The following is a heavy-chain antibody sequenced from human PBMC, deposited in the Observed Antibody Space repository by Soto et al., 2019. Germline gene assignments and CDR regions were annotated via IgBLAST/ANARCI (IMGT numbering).Heavy chain of an antibody. CDR2: INWNSGSI. J-gene: IGHJ1*01. D-gene: IGHD1-26*01. Sequence: EVQLVESGGGLVQPGRSLRLSCAASGFTFDNYAMHWVRQVPGKGLEWVSGINWNSGSIGYADSVKGRFAISRDNAKNSLQLQMNSLRAADTAFYYCVKDGRITWYSGHGRHWGQGTLVTVSS. CDR3: VKDGRITWYSGHGRH. CDR1: GFTFDNYA. V-gene: IGHV3-9*01.